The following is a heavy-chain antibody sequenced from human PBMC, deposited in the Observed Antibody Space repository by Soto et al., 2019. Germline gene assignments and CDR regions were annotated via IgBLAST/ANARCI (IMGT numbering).Heavy chain of an antibody. V-gene: IGHV1-69*04. CDR3: ATSYGSGYRAFDY. CDR1: GDTFSFYS. J-gene: IGHJ4*02. CDR2: VNPILSMS. D-gene: IGHD3-10*01. Sequence: QVQLVQSGAEVKRPGSSVKVSCKASGDTFSFYSINWVRQAPGLGLEWMGRVNPILSMSNYAQRFQGRVKMTADKSKSTAYMELSGLRSEDTAMYYCATSYGSGYRAFDYWGQGALVTVSS.